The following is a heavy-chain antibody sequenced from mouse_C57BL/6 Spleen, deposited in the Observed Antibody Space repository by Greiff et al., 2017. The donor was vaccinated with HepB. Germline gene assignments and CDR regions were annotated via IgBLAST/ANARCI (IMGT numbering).Heavy chain of an antibody. CDR2: IYPGSGST. J-gene: IGHJ1*03. CDR1: GYTFTSYW. CDR3: ARDDSWYCDV. Sequence: QVQLQQPGAELVKPGASVKMSCKASGYTFTSYWITWVKQRPGQGLEWIGDIYPGSGSTNYNEKFKSKATLTVDTSSSTAYMQLSGLTSEDSAVYYCARDDSWYCDVWGTGTTVTVSS. V-gene: IGHV1-55*01. D-gene: IGHD2-4*01.